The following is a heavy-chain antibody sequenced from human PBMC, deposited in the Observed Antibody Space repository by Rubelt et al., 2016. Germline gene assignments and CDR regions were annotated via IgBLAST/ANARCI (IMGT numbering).Heavy chain of an antibody. D-gene: IGHD1-26*01. CDR3: ARDSKYSGTPPWWYFDL. J-gene: IGHJ2*01. Sequence: RSLRLSCAASGFTFSDYAMHWVRQAPGKGLEWVAVISFDGSNEYYADSVKGRFTISRDSSKNTLYLQMNSLRPEDTAVYYCARDSKYSGTPPWWYFDLWGRGTLVTVSS. CDR2: ISFDGSNE. CDR1: GFTFSDYA. V-gene: IGHV3-30*04.